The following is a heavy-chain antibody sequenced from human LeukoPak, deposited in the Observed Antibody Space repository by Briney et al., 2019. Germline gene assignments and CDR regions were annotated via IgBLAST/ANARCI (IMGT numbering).Heavy chain of an antibody. CDR3: ARTYYDFWSGHRYYFDY. Sequence: SETLSLTCTVSGGSISSYSWSWIRQPPGKGLEWIRYIYYSGSTNYNPSLKSRVTISVDTSKNQFSLKLSSVTAADTAVYYCARTYYDFWSGHRYYFDYWGQGTLVTVSS. CDR1: GGSISSYS. CDR2: IYYSGST. D-gene: IGHD3-3*01. V-gene: IGHV4-59*01. J-gene: IGHJ4*02.